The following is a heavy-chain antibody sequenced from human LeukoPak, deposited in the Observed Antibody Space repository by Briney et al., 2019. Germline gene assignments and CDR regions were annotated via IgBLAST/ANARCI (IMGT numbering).Heavy chain of an antibody. Sequence: GASVKISCKASGYTFTGYYMHWARQAPGQGLEWMGWINPNSGGTNYAQKFQGRVTMTRDTSISTAYMELSRLRSDDTAVYYCARAMGSSSSAYWGQGTLVTVSS. D-gene: IGHD6-13*01. V-gene: IGHV1-2*02. CDR3: ARAMGSSSSAY. CDR1: GYTFTGYY. CDR2: INPNSGGT. J-gene: IGHJ4*02.